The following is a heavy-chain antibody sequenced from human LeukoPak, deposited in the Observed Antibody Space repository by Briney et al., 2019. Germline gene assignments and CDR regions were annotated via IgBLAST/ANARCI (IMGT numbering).Heavy chain of an antibody. V-gene: IGHV3-33*01. CDR1: GFTFSTYG. D-gene: IGHD2-15*01. J-gene: IGHJ4*02. CDR2: IWNDEINK. CDR3: ARDIGDCSSGTCYSDYFDY. Sequence: GRSLRLSCAASGFTFSTYGMHWVRQAPGKGLEWVALIWNDEINKYYADSVKGRFTISRDNSKNTLLPQMDSLRAEDTAVYYCARDIGDCSSGTCYSDYFDYWGQGTLVTVSS.